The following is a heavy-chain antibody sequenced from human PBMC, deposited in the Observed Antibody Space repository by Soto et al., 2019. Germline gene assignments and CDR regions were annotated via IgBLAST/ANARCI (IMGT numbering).Heavy chain of an antibody. J-gene: IGHJ3*02. CDR1: GYTFTNYG. CDR2: ISAYNGNT. CDR3: ARDRDYYYGSGGFLKAAFDI. D-gene: IGHD3-10*01. V-gene: IGHV1-18*01. Sequence: ASVKVSCKASGYTFTNYGISWVRQAPGQGLEWMGWISAYNGNTNYAQKLLGRVTMTKDTATTTAYMELRSLGSDDTAVYYCARDRDYYYGSGGFLKAAFDIWGQGTMVTVSS.